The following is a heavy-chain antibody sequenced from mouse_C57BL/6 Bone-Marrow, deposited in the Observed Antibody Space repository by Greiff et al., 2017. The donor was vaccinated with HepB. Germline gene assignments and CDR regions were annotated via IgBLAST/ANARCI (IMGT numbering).Heavy chain of an antibody. CDR2: IHPSDGDT. CDR3: AIRLGRGAMDY. J-gene: IGHJ4*01. V-gene: IGHV1-74*01. Sequence: QVQLQQPGAELVKPGASVKVSCKASGYTFTSYWMHWVKQRPGQGLEWIGRIHPSDGDTNYNQKFKGKATLTVDKSSSTAYMQLSSLTSEDSAVYYCAIRLGRGAMDYWGQGTSVTVSS. D-gene: IGHD4-1*01. CDR1: GYTFTSYW.